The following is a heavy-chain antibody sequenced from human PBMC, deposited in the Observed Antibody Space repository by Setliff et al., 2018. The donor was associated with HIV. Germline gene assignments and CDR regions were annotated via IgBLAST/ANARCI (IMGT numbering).Heavy chain of an antibody. CDR2: MSPNSGNT. CDR1: GYTFTSYD. Sequence: ASVKVSCKASGYTFTSYDINWVRQATGQGLEWMGWMSPNSGNTGYAQKFQGRVTMTTETSTSTAYMEMRSLRSDDTAVYYCARVPYRSVWFSGGHNPFDVWGQGTMVTVS. J-gene: IGHJ3*01. CDR3: ARVPYRSVWFSGGHNPFDV. D-gene: IGHD6-19*01. V-gene: IGHV1-8*02.